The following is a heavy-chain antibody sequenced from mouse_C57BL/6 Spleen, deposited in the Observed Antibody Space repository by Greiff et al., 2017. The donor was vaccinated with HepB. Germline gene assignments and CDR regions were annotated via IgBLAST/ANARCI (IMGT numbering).Heavy chain of an antibody. Sequence: QVHVKQPGAELVKPGASVKLSCKASGYTFTSYWMHWVKQRPGQGLEWIGMIHPNSGSTNYNEKFKSKATLTVDKSSSTAYMQLSSLTSEDSAVYYCARKSNSYAMDYWGQGTSVTVSS. CDR2: IHPNSGST. J-gene: IGHJ4*01. CDR3: ARKSNSYAMDY. D-gene: IGHD2-5*01. V-gene: IGHV1-64*01. CDR1: GYTFTSYW.